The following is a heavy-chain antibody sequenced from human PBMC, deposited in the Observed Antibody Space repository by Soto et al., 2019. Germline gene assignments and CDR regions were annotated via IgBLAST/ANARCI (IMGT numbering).Heavy chain of an antibody. V-gene: IGHV3-15*01. D-gene: IGHD3-3*01. CDR2: IKSKTDGGTT. CDR1: GFTFSNVW. CDR3: TTVEYYYYYMDV. Sequence: EVQLVESGGGLVKPGGSLRLSCAASGFTFSNVWMSWVRQAPGKGLEWVGRIKSKTDGGTTDYAAPVKGRFTISRDDSKNTLYLQMNSLKTEDTAVYYCTTVEYYYYYMDVWGKGTTVTVSS. J-gene: IGHJ6*03.